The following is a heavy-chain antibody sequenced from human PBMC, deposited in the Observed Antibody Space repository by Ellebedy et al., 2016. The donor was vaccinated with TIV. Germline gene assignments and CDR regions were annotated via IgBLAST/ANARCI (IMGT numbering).Heavy chain of an antibody. D-gene: IGHD6-13*01. CDR1: GGSISPYY. V-gene: IGHV4-59*01. Sequence: MPSETLSLTCTVSGGSISPYYWSWIRQPPGKGLEWIGYISYSGRTNDNPSLKSRVTISVDTSKNQFSLKRSSVTAADTAVYYCARGPSSSWYMAEYFQHWGQGTLVTVSS. CDR3: ARGPSSSWYMAEYFQH. J-gene: IGHJ1*01. CDR2: ISYSGRT.